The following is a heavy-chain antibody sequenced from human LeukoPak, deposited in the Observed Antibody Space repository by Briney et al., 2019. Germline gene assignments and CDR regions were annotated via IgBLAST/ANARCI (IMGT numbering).Heavy chain of an antibody. V-gene: IGHV4-39*07. CDR1: GGSISSSSYY. D-gene: IGHD3-10*01. CDR3: ARDQGYTYYYGSGNPIPNWFDP. J-gene: IGHJ5*02. Sequence: SETLSLTCTVSGGSISSSSYYWGWIRQPPGKGLEWIGSIYYSGSTYYNPSLKSRVTISVDTSKNQFSLKLSSVTAADTAVYYCARDQGYTYYYGSGNPIPNWFDPWGQGTLVTVSS. CDR2: IYYSGST.